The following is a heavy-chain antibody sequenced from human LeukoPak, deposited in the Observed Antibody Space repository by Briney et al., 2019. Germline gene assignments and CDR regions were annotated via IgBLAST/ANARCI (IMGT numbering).Heavy chain of an antibody. CDR2: ISGGGGST. V-gene: IGHV3-23*01. D-gene: IGHD3-22*01. Sequence: PGGSLRLSCAASGFTFSSYAMSWVRQAPGKGLEWVSAISGGGGSTYYADSVKGRFTISRDNSKNTLYLQMNSLRAEDTAVYYCALSSGYYYVSFDYWDQGTLVTVSS. CDR1: GFTFSSYA. CDR3: ALSSGYYYVSFDY. J-gene: IGHJ4*02.